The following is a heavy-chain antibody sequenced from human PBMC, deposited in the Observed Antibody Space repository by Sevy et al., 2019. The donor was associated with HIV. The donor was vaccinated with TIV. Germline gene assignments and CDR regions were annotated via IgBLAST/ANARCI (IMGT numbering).Heavy chain of an antibody. J-gene: IGHJ3*01. CDR2: IRYDGSTK. CDR1: GFTFSRYG. Sequence: RGSLRLSCAASGFTFSRYGMHWVRQAPGKGLEWVAFIRYDGSTKYYAESVKGRFIISRDNSKDTLYLQMNSLRGDDTSLYYCAKGLGMVQGALLSDDVWGQGTMVTVSS. D-gene: IGHD3-10*01. V-gene: IGHV3-30*02. CDR3: AKGLGMVQGALLSDDV.